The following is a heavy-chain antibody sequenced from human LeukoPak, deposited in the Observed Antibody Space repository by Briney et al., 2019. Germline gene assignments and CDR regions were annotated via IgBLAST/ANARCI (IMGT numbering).Heavy chain of an antibody. V-gene: IGHV4-61*02. D-gene: IGHD1-26*01. J-gene: IGHJ4*02. CDR2: IYSSGNT. CDR3: ACGTTTGGEYYFDY. CDR1: GASISSGSYY. Sequence: SQTLSLTCTVSGASISSGSYYWSWIRQPAGKGLEWIGRIYSSGNTNYNPSLKSRVTISVDTSKNQFSLKLSSVTAADTAVYYCACGTTTGGEYYFDYWGQGTLVTVSS.